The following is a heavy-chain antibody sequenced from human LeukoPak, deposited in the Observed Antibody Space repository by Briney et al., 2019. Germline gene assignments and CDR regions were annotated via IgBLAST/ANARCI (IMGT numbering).Heavy chain of an antibody. J-gene: IGHJ6*01. Sequence: SGTLCLTCAVYGVSFSGYYWSWIRQPPGKGLEWVGEINHSGGTNYNPSLKSRVTISVDTSRNQFSLKLSSVTAADTAVYYCASRVAEAAGTKYYYYGMDVWGQGTTVTVSS. D-gene: IGHD6-13*01. V-gene: IGHV4-34*01. CDR1: GVSFSGYY. CDR3: ASRVAEAAGTKYYYYGMDV. CDR2: INHSGGT.